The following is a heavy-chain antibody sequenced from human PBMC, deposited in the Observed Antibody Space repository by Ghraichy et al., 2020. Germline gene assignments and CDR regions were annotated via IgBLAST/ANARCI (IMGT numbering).Heavy chain of an antibody. CDR1: GGSISSSSYY. D-gene: IGHD2-2*03. CDR3: ARSDGYCSSFSCYWASGMDV. Sequence: SETLSLTCTVSGGSISSSSYYWGWIRQPPGKGLEWIGSIYYSGSTYYNPSLKSRVTISVDTSKNQFSLKLSSVTAGDTAVYYCARSDGYCSSFSCYWASGMDVWGQGTTVTVSS. V-gene: IGHV4-39*01. CDR2: IYYSGST. J-gene: IGHJ6*02.